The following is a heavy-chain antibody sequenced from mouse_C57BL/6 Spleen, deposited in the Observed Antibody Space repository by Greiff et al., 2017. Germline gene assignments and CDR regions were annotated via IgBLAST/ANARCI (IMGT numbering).Heavy chain of an antibody. D-gene: IGHD1-1*01. Sequence: EVQVVESGGGLVKPGGSLKLSCAASGFTFSSYTMSWVRQTPEKRLEWVATISGGGGNTYYPDSVKGRFTISRDNAKNTLYLQMSSLRSEDTALYYCARRDYGSSYHMDYWGQGTSVTVSS. CDR1: GFTFSSYT. CDR3: ARRDYGSSYHMDY. J-gene: IGHJ4*01. V-gene: IGHV5-9*01. CDR2: ISGGGGNT.